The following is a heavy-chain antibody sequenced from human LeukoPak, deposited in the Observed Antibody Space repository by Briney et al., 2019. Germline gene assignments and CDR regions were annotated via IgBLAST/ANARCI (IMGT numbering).Heavy chain of an antibody. Sequence: GGSLRLSCAASGFTFSSYAMSWVRQAPGKGLEWFSAISGSGGSTYYADSVKGRFTISRDNSKNTLYLQMNSLRAEDTAVYYCAKGGILTGYYLFDYWGQGTLVTVSS. V-gene: IGHV3-23*01. D-gene: IGHD3-9*01. CDR2: ISGSGGST. CDR3: AKGGILTGYYLFDY. CDR1: GFTFSSYA. J-gene: IGHJ4*02.